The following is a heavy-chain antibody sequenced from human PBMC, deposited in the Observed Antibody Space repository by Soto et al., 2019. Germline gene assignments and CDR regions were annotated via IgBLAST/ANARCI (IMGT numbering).Heavy chain of an antibody. V-gene: IGHV2-70*01. D-gene: IGHD2-2*01. CDR3: ARIVVVPAAKHGPFDY. Sequence: SGPTLVNPTQTLTLTCTFSGFSLSTSGMCVSWIRQPPGKALEWLALIDWDDDKYYSTSLKTRLTISKDTSKNQVVLTMTNMDPVNTATFYCARIVVVPAAKHGPFDYWGQGTLVPVSS. CDR1: GFSLSTSGMC. CDR2: IDWDDDK. J-gene: IGHJ4*02.